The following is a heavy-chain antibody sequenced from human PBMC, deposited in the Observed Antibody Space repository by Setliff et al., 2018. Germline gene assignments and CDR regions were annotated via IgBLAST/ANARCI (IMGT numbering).Heavy chain of an antibody. D-gene: IGHD3-10*01. Sequence: PSETLSLTCSASGDSISTSSYYWGWIRQPPGRGLEWIGSIYYRGSTYHNPSLKSRVTVSVDTSKNQFSLKLSSVTAADTAVYYCARGKGSWVLLRWFDPWGQGTLVTVSS. CDR3: ARGKGSWVLLRWFDP. J-gene: IGHJ5*02. CDR1: GDSISTSSYY. CDR2: IYYRGST. V-gene: IGHV4-39*07.